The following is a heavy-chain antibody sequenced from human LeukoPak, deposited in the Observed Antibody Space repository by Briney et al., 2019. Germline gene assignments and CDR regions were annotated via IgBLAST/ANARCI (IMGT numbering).Heavy chain of an antibody. D-gene: IGHD2-15*01. J-gene: IGHJ6*03. V-gene: IGHV4-4*07. Sequence: SETLSLTCTASGGFISSYYWSWIRQPAGKGLEWIGRIYTSGSTNYNPSLKSRVTISVDTSKNQFSLKLSSVTAADTAMYYCARVKESSGGRMISGRFLDYKYYYMDVWGKGTTVTVSS. CDR1: GGFISSYY. CDR3: ARVKESSGGRMISGRFLDYKYYYMDV. CDR2: IYTSGST.